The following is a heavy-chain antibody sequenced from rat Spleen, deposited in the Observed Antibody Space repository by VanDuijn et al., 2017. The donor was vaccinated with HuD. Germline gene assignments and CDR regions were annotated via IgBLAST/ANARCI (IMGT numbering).Heavy chain of an antibody. V-gene: IGHV5-46*01. CDR1: GFTFSSFP. J-gene: IGHJ4*01. D-gene: IGHD1-6*01. CDR3: TRAMYTTDYYDAKGYYVMDA. CDR2: ISTRGGST. Sequence: EVQLVESGGDLVQPGRSVKLSCAASGFTFSSFPMAWVRQAPTRGLEWVATISTRGGSTYYRDSVKGRFTISRDNAKSTLSLQMNILRSEDTATYYCTRAMYTTDYYDAKGYYVMDAWGQGASVTVSS.